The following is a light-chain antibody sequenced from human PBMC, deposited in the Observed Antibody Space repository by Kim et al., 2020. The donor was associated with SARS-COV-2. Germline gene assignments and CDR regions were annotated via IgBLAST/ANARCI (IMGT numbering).Light chain of an antibody. CDR2: SAS. V-gene: IGKV3-20*01. CDR1: QSVSSNF. Sequence: ENALTQSPGTLSLSPGERATLSCRASQSVSSNFLAWYQQKTGQAPRLLIYSASSRASGIPDRFSGSGSGTDFTLTISTLEPEDFAVYYCQQYATSPETFGQRTKVDIK. CDR3: QQYATSPET. J-gene: IGKJ1*01.